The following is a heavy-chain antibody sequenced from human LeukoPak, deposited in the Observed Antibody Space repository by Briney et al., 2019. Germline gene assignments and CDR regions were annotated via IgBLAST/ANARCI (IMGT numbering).Heavy chain of an antibody. CDR1: GGSFSGYY. CDR2: INHSGST. CDR3: ARIVYYDSSGYSYHFDY. V-gene: IGHV4-34*01. Sequence: SETLSLTCAVSGGSFSGYYWSWIRQPPGKGLEWIWEINHSGSTNYYPSLKSRVTISVDTSKNQFSLKLSSVTAADTAVYYCARIVYYDSSGYSYHFDYWGQGTLVTVSS. J-gene: IGHJ4*02. D-gene: IGHD3-22*01.